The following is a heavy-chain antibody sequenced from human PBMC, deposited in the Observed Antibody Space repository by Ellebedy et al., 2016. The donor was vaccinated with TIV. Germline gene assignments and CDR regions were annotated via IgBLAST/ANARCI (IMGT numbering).Heavy chain of an antibody. CDR1: GFTFRSYG. V-gene: IGHV3-30*03. Sequence: GGSLRLSCAASGFTFRSYGLHWVRQAPGKGLEWVALLSSDGTNEYYGDSVKGRFTISRDNSKNTLYLHVNSLRAEDTAFYYCARDKYGYGNFDFWGQGTLVTVSS. CDR2: LSSDGTNE. CDR3: ARDKYGYGNFDF. D-gene: IGHD5-18*01. J-gene: IGHJ4*02.